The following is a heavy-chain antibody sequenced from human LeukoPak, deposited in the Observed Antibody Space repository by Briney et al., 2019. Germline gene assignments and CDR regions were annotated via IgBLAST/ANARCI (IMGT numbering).Heavy chain of an antibody. CDR2: IYYSGST. Sequence: SETLSLTCTVSGGSISSSSYYWGWIRQPPGKGLEWIGSIYYSGSTYYNPSLKSRVTISVDTSKNQFSLKLSSVTAADTAVYYCARPRGYNYYFDYWGQGTLVTVSS. CDR3: ARPRGYNYYFDY. J-gene: IGHJ4*02. V-gene: IGHV4-39*01. D-gene: IGHD1-20*01. CDR1: GGSISSSSYY.